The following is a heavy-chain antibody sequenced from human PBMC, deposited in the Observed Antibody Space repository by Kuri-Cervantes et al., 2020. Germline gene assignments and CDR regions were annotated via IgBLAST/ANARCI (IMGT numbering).Heavy chain of an antibody. Sequence: ESLKISCAVYGGSFSGYYWSWIRQPPGKGLEWIGEINHSGSTNYNPSLKSRVTISVDTSKNQFSLKLSSITAADTAVYYCAGYSGSYYGWGQGTLVTVSS. CDR1: GGSFSGYY. J-gene: IGHJ4*02. V-gene: IGHV4-34*01. D-gene: IGHD1-26*01. CDR3: AGYSGSYYG. CDR2: INHSGST.